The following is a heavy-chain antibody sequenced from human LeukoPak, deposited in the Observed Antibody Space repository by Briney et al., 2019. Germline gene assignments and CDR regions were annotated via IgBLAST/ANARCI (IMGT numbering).Heavy chain of an antibody. J-gene: IGHJ4*02. CDR1: GFTFSNAW. V-gene: IGHV3-66*01. CDR3: ARDRVGARNY. D-gene: IGHD1-26*01. CDR2: IYSGGST. Sequence: GGSLRLSCAASGFTFSNAWMSWVRQAPGKGLEWVSVIYSGGSTYYADSVKGRFTISRDNSKNTLYLQMNSLRAEDTAVYYCARDRVGARNYWGQGTLVTVSS.